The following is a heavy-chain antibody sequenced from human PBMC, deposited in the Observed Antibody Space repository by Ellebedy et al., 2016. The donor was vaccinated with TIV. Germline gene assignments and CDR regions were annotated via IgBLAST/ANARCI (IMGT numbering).Heavy chain of an antibody. D-gene: IGHD3-10*01. V-gene: IGHV3-30*18. Sequence: GESLKISCAASGFTFSSYGMHWVRQAPGKGLEWVAVISYDGSNKYYADSVKGRFTISRDNSKNTLYLQMNSLRAEDTAVYYCAKILLRGSGSKGPFDYWGQGTLVTVSS. CDR1: GFTFSSYG. CDR3: AKILLRGSGSKGPFDY. J-gene: IGHJ4*02. CDR2: ISYDGSNK.